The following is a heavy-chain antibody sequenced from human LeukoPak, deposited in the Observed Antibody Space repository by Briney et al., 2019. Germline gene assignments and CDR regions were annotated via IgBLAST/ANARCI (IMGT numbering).Heavy chain of an antibody. D-gene: IGHD6-13*01. CDR1: GFTFSSYA. Sequence: GGSLRLSCAASGFTFSSYAMHWVRQAPGKGLEYVSAISSNGGSTYYANPVKGRFTISRDNSKNTLYLQMNSLRAEDTAVYFCARDVRRAAAGTMNYWGQGTLVTVSS. J-gene: IGHJ4*02. CDR2: ISSNGGST. V-gene: IGHV3-64*01. CDR3: ARDVRRAAAGTMNY.